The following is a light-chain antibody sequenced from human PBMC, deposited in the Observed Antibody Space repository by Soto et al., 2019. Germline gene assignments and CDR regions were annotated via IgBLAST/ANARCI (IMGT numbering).Light chain of an antibody. CDR2: EVS. CDR3: SSYRSTNTPYV. J-gene: IGLJ1*01. V-gene: IGLV2-14*01. CDR1: GSDIGDYKY. Sequence: QSVLAQPGSVSGSPGQSITISCTGTGSDIGDYKYVSWYQQRPGKAPKLMIYEVSNRPSGVSNRFSGSKSGNTASLTISGLQADDEADYYCSSYRSTNTPYVFGTGTKVTVL.